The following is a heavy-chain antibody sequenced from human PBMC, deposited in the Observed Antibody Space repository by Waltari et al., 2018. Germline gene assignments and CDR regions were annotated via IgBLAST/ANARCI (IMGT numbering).Heavy chain of an antibody. V-gene: IGHV1-69*01. CDR2: IIPIFGTA. CDR1: GGTFSSYA. Sequence: QVQLVQSGAEVKKPGSSVKVSCKASGGTFSSYAISSVRPAPRPGLEWMGGIIPIFGTANYAQKFQGRVRITADESTSTAYMELSSRRSENTAVYYRERARSEVDTVYYYDGMDVWGQGTTVTVSS. J-gene: IGHJ6*02. CDR3: ERARSEVDTVYYYDGMDV. D-gene: IGHD5-18*01.